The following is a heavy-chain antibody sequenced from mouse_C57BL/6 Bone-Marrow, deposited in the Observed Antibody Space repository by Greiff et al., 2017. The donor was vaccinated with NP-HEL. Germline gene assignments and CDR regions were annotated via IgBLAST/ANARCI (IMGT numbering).Heavy chain of an antibody. J-gene: IGHJ1*03. V-gene: IGHV1-53*01. CDR3: ARSVLLRPYWYFDV. D-gene: IGHD1-1*01. CDR1: GYTFTSYW. Sequence: QVQLQQPGTELVKPGASVKLSCKASGYTFTSYWMHWVKQRPGQGLEWIGNINPSNGGTNYNEKFKSKATLTVDKSSSTAYMQLSSLTSEDSAVYYCARSVLLRPYWYFDVWGTGTTVTVSS. CDR2: INPSNGGT.